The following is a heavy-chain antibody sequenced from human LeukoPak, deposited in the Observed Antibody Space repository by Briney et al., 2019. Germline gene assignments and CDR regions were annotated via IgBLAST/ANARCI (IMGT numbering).Heavy chain of an antibody. CDR3: ARATVVMATITFDY. CDR1: GFTVSSNY. D-gene: IGHD5-24*01. Sequence: GGSLRLSCAASGFTVSSNYMSWVRQAPGKGLEWVSVIYSGGSTYYADSVKGRFTISRDNSKNTLYLQMNSLRAEDTAVYYCARATVVMATITFDYWGQGTLVTVSS. V-gene: IGHV3-53*01. J-gene: IGHJ4*02. CDR2: IYSGGST.